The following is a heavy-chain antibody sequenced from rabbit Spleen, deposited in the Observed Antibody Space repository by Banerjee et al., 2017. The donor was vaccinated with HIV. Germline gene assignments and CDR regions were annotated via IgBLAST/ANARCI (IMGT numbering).Heavy chain of an antibody. J-gene: IGHJ4*01. CDR1: GFSLSSYY. Sequence: QSLEESGGDLVKPEGSLTLTCTASGFSLSSYYMNWVRQAPGKGLEWIACIYTGSSGITYYANWVISRFTITSNTNQNTVDLKMTSLTAADTATYFCARGSAAMTMVITGYYLNLWGQGTLVTVS. V-gene: IGHV1S40*01. CDR2: IYTGSSGIT. CDR3: ARGSAAMTMVITGYYLNL. D-gene: IGHD2-1*01.